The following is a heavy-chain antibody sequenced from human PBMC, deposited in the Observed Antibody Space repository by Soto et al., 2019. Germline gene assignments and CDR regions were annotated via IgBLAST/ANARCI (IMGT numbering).Heavy chain of an antibody. D-gene: IGHD5-12*01. J-gene: IGHJ3*02. V-gene: IGHV4-59*08. Sequence: PSETLSLTCIVSGGSISNYYWSWIRQPPGKGLEWIGYIYYTGSTNYNPSLKSRVTMSVDSSNNQLSLNLNSVTAADTAVYYCARQPPATAAFDIWGQGTLVTVSS. CDR1: GGSISNYY. CDR2: IYYTGST. CDR3: ARQPPATAAFDI.